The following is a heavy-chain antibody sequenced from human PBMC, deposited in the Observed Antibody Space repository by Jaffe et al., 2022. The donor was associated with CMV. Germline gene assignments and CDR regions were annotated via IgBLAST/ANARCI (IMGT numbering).Heavy chain of an antibody. J-gene: IGHJ4*02. CDR1: GFTFSSYA. CDR3: AKGSHVEVRGVYWVNPLDY. D-gene: IGHD3-10*01. CDR2: ISGSGGST. Sequence: EVQLLESGGGLVQPGGSLRLSCAASGFTFSSYAMSWVRQAPGKGLEWVSAISGSGGSTYYADSVKGRFTISRDNSKNTLYLQMNSLRAEDTAVYYCAKGSHVEVRGVYWVNPLDYWGQGTLVTVSS. V-gene: IGHV3-23*01.